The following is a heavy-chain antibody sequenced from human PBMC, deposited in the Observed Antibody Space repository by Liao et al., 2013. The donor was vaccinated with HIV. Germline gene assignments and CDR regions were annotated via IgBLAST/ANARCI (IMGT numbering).Heavy chain of an antibody. CDR1: GDSISGYY. J-gene: IGHJ4*02. Sequence: QVQLQESGPGLVKPSETLSLTCTVSGDSISGYYWSWVRQPAGKGLEWIGAFHYSGSTNYNPSSRVRVTISVLTSKNQFSLKLSSVTAADTAVYYCARGHYGSGTYWDRSFDYWGQGTLVTVSS. CDR3: ARGHYGSGTYWDRSFDY. D-gene: IGHD3-10*01. V-gene: IGHV4-59*01. CDR2: FHYSGST.